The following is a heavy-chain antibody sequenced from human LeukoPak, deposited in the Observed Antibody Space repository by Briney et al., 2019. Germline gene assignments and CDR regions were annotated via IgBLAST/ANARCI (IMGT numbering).Heavy chain of an antibody. D-gene: IGHD3-9*01. CDR1: GGSISSSSYY. J-gene: IGHJ4*02. CDR2: IYYSGST. Sequence: PSETLSLTCTVSGGSISSSSYYWGWIRQPPGKGLEWIGSIYYSGSTYYNPSLKSRVTISVDTSKNQFSLKLSSVTAADTAVYYCARLRLRYFDCWGQGTLVTVSS. CDR3: ARLRLRYFDC. V-gene: IGHV4-39*01.